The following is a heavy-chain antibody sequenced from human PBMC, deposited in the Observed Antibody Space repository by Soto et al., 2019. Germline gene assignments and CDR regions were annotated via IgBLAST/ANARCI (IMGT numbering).Heavy chain of an antibody. V-gene: IGHV4-61*01. J-gene: IGHJ4*02. Sequence: PSESLSLSCSVSGCSVNSGSNYWSWIRQPPGKGLEWVGCGSASGDTKYNPSLKSRVSISADTSKNQFVLRLTSVTAADTAVYYCARSWIQLWKDSYYFDYWGQGTLVTVSS. CDR1: GCSVNSGSNY. D-gene: IGHD5-18*01. CDR3: ARSWIQLWKDSYYFDY. CDR2: GSASGDT.